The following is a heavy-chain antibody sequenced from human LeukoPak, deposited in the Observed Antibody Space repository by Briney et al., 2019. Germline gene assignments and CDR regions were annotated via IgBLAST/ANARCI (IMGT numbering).Heavy chain of an antibody. J-gene: IGHJ6*02. CDR2: IWYDGSNK. D-gene: IGHD3-10*01. CDR3: ARDLYGWGTAYYYYYYGMDV. V-gene: IGHV3-33*01. Sequence: TGGSLRLSCAASGFTFSSYGMHWVRQAPGKGLEWVAVIWYDGSNKYYADSVKGRFTISRDNSKNTLYLQMNSLRAEDTAVYYCARDLYGWGTAYYYYYYGMDVWGRGTTVTVSS. CDR1: GFTFSSYG.